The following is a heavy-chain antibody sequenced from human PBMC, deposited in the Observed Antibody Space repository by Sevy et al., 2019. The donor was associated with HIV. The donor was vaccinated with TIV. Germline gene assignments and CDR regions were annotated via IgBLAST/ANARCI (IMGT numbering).Heavy chain of an antibody. CDR1: GFIFSNYN. V-gene: IGHV3-21*01. D-gene: IGHD1-7*01. J-gene: IGHJ4*02. CDR3: ARKMELLVPDY. CDR2: ISSSSNDI. Sequence: GGSLRLSCAASGFIFSNYNMHWVRQAPRKGLQWVSCISSSSNDIYYADSLKGRFTISRDNAKNSLYLQMNSLRAEDTAVYYCARKMELLVPDYWGQGTLVTVSS.